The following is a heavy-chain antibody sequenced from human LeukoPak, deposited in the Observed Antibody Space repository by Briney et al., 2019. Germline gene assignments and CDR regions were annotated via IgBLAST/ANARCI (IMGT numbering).Heavy chain of an antibody. V-gene: IGHV4-59*01. CDR1: GGSISSYY. CDR2: IYYSGST. Sequence: PSETLSLTCTVSGGSISSYYWSWIRQPPGKGLEWIGYIYYSGSTSYNPSLKSRVTISVDTSKNQFSLKLSSVTAADTAVYYCASWIAAAGTLDYWGQGTLVTVSS. J-gene: IGHJ4*02. CDR3: ASWIAAAGTLDY. D-gene: IGHD6-13*01.